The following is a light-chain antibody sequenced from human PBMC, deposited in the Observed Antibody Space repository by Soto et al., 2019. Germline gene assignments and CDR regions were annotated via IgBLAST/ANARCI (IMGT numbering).Light chain of an antibody. V-gene: IGKV3-15*01. CDR2: GAT. CDR3: QQYRSWPRT. J-gene: IGKJ1*01. Sequence: EILLTQSPATLSVSPGETATLSCRASQHGLSDLAWYQQKPGQATRLLVYGATTRATDAPANFRGSGSGTEFSLTISRLQSEDFATYYCQQYRSWPRTVGQGSKVEI. CDR1: QHGLSD.